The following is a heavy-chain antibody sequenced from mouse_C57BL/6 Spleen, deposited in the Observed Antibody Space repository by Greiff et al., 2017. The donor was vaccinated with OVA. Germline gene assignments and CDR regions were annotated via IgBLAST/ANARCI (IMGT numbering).Heavy chain of an antibody. Sequence: EVQLQESGGGLVQPGGSMKLSCAASGFTFSDAWMDWVRQSPEKGLEWVAEIRNKANNHATYYAESVKGRFTISRDDSKSSVYLQMNSLRAEDTGIYYCTSSNAYDYVFFDYWGQGTTLTVSS. CDR1: GFTFSDAW. J-gene: IGHJ2*01. V-gene: IGHV6-6*01. CDR2: IRNKANNHAT. CDR3: TSSNAYDYVFFDY. D-gene: IGHD2-4*01.